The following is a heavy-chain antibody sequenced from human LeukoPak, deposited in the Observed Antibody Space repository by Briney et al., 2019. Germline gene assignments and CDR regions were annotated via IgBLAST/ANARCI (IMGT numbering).Heavy chain of an antibody. V-gene: IGHV3-11*01. CDR3: ARDGQYDYGDYGGYFDY. CDR1: GFTVSSNY. D-gene: IGHD4-17*01. J-gene: IGHJ4*02. CDR2: ISSSGSTI. Sequence: PGGSLRLSCAASGFTVSSNYMSWVLQAPGKGLEWVSYISSSGSTIYYADSVKGRFTISRDNAKNSLYLQMNSLRAEDTAVYYCARDGQYDYGDYGGYFDYWGQGTLVTVSS.